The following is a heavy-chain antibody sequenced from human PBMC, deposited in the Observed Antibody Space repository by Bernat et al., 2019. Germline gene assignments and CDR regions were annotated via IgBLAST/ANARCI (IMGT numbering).Heavy chain of an antibody. CDR3: VSQDNSGYYY. J-gene: IGHJ4*02. Sequence: EVQLVESRGGLVQPGGSLRVSCAASGFTVSGNYMSWVRQAPGKGLEWVSVIYGGGSTNYADSVKGRFTITRDNSKNTLYLQMNSLGAEDTAVYYCVSQDNSGYYYWGQGTLVTVSS. D-gene: IGHD6-19*01. CDR1: GFTVSGNY. V-gene: IGHV3-66*04. CDR2: IYGGGST.